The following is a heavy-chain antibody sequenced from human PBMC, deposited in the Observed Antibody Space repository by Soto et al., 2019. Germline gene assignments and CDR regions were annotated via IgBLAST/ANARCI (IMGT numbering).Heavy chain of an antibody. J-gene: IGHJ4*02. V-gene: IGHV1-2*02. Sequence: ASVRVSCKASGYTVTGYYMHWVRQAPGQGLEWMGWINPNSGGTNYAQKFQGRVTMTRDTSISTAYMELSRLRSDDTAVYYCARDGITAARDFDYWGQGTLVTVSS. CDR3: ARDGITAARDFDY. CDR2: INPNSGGT. D-gene: IGHD6-6*01. CDR1: GYTVTGYY.